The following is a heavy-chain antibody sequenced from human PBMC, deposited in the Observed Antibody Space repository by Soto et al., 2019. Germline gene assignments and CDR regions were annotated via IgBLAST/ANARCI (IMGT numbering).Heavy chain of an antibody. D-gene: IGHD6-19*01. V-gene: IGHV4-39*01. J-gene: IGHJ4*02. Sequence: PSETLSLTCTVSGGSISNSRYYWGWIRQPPGKGLEWIGSIYYSGSTYYNPSLKSRVTISVDTSKNQFSLKLSSVTAADTAVYYCAGSYSSGWSYYFDYWGQGTVVTVSS. CDR2: IYYSGST. CDR3: AGSYSSGWSYYFDY. CDR1: GGSISNSRYY.